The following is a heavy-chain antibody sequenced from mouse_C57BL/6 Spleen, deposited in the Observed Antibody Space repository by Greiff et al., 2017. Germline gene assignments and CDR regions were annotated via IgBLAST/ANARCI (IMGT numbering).Heavy chain of an antibody. Sequence: QVQLKESGAELVKPGASVKISCKASGYAFSSYWMNWVKQRPGKGLEWIGQIYPGDGDTNYNGKFKGKATLTADKSSSTAYMQLSSLTSEDSAVYFCARGLLGSWFAYWGQGTLVTVSA. V-gene: IGHV1-80*01. CDR1: GYAFSSYW. J-gene: IGHJ3*01. CDR2: IYPGDGDT. D-gene: IGHD4-1*01. CDR3: ARGLLGSWFAY.